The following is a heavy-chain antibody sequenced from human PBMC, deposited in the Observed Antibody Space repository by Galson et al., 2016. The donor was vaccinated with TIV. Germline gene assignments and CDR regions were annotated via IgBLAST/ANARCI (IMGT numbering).Heavy chain of an antibody. Sequence: SLRLSCAASGFTLTDFALAWVRQAPGKGLEWVSAMSGGGLTTYYADSVRGRFTISRDIPKKTVYLEMQSMRVEDTAMYSGAKTVEPAALRRGYDYWGQGTLVTVSP. V-gene: IGHV3-23*01. D-gene: IGHD2-2*01. CDR2: MSGGGLTT. CDR3: AKTVEPAALRRGYDY. J-gene: IGHJ4*02. CDR1: GFTLTDFA.